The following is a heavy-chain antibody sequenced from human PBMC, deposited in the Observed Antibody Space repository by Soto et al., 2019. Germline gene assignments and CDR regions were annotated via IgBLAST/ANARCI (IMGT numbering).Heavy chain of an antibody. J-gene: IGHJ4*02. Sequence: EVHLLESGGDLVQPGGSLRLSCTASGFTFSNFAMNWVRQAPGKGLEWVSAISNSGGGTYYADSVRGRFTISRDNSKNTVYLQMRSLRVEDTAIYFCAKDLRRMHGSGSDHWGLGALVTVSS. CDR3: AKDLRRMHGSGSDH. V-gene: IGHV3-23*01. D-gene: IGHD3-10*01. CDR2: ISNSGGGT. CDR1: GFTFSNFA.